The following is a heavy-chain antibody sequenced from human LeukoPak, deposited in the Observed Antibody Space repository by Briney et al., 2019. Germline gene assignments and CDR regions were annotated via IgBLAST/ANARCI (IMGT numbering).Heavy chain of an antibody. Sequence: GSLRPSCAASGFTFSSYEMNWVRQAPGKGLEWVSYISTGGSTIYYADSVKGRFTISRDNAKNSLYLQMNSLRAEDTAVYYCARAGCSSSSCPYRNWFDPWGQGTLVTVSS. J-gene: IGHJ5*02. CDR3: ARAGCSSSSCPYRNWFDP. CDR1: GFTFSSYE. D-gene: IGHD2-2*01. V-gene: IGHV3-48*03. CDR2: ISTGGSTI.